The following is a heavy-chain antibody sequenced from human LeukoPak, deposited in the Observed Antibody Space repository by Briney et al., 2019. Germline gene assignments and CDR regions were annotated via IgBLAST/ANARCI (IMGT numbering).Heavy chain of an antibody. Sequence: ASVKVSCKASGYTFADYDINWVRQAPGQGLEWMGWLTPSSDNTGYAQKFQGRVTFTSNTSISTAYMELSSLRSEDTAVYYCARAYSGSWYFFDNWGQGTLVTVSS. J-gene: IGHJ4*02. V-gene: IGHV1-8*03. CDR3: ARAYSGSWYFFDN. CDR2: LTPSSDNT. D-gene: IGHD6-13*01. CDR1: GYTFADYD.